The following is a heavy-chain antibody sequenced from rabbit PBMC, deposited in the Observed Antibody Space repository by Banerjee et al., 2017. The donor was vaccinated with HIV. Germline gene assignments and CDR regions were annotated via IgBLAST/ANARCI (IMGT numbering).Heavy chain of an antibody. Sequence: EESGGGLVQPGGSLTLSCTASGFSLSSYAMCWVRQAPGKGLEWIGCISTGDGSMTYASWVNGRFSISRENTQNTVSLQMNSLTVADTATYFCARGGNGNGYSIWGQGTLVTVS. D-gene: IGHD1-1*01. V-gene: IGHV1S47*01. J-gene: IGHJ3*01. CDR3: ARGGNGNGYSI. CDR1: GFSLSSYA. CDR2: ISTGDGSM.